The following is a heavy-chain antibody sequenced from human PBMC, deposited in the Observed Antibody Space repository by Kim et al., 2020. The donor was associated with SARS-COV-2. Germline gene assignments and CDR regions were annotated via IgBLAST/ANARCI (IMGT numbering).Heavy chain of an antibody. Sequence: SETLSLTCTVSGGSISSSSYYWGWIRQPPGKGLEWIGSIYYSGSTYYNPSLKSRVTISVDTSKNQFSLKLSSVTAADTAVYYCARLGFIAAAVSYYYGM. V-gene: IGHV4-39*01. CDR2: IYYSGST. D-gene: IGHD6-13*01. CDR1: GGSISSSSYY. CDR3: ARLGFIAAAVSYYYGM. J-gene: IGHJ6*01.